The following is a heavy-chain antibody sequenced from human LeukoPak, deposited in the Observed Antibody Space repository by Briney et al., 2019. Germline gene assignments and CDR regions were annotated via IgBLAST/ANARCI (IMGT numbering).Heavy chain of an antibody. CDR1: GFTFRSHA. V-gene: IGHV3-23*01. CDR2: IYENGGTT. D-gene: IGHD2-21*01. Sequence: GGSLRLSCVGSGFTFRSHAMSWVRQAPEKGLEFVSGIYENGGTTYYADSVKGRFSISRDTAKNSLYLQMNSLRAEDTTVYYCARSIDIDYWGQGTLVTVSS. CDR3: ARSIDIDY. J-gene: IGHJ4*02.